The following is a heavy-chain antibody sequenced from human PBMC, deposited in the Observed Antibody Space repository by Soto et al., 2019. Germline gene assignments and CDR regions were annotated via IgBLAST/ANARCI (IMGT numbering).Heavy chain of an antibody. J-gene: IGHJ6*02. CDR2: INPSGGST. CDR1: GYTFTSYY. V-gene: IGHV1-46*01. Sequence: ASVKVSCKASGYTFTSYYMHWVRQAPGQGLEWMGIINPSGGSTSYAQKFQGRVTMTRDTSTSTVYMELSSLRSEDTAVYYCARDRQIALDIVVVPAAMGPYYGMDVWGQGTTVTVSS. D-gene: IGHD2-2*01. CDR3: ARDRQIALDIVVVPAAMGPYYGMDV.